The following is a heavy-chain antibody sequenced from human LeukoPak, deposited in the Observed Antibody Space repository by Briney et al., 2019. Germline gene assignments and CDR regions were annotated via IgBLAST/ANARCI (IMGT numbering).Heavy chain of an antibody. CDR1: GFAFGRYS. V-gene: IGHV3-48*04. D-gene: IGHD3-10*02. CDR3: AELGITMIGGV. Sequence: GGSLRLSCAASGFAFGRYSIHWVRQAPGKGLEWVSYISSSGSTIYYADSVKGRFTISRDNAKNSLYLQMNSLRAEDTAVYYCAELGITMIGGVWGKGTTVTISS. CDR2: ISSSGSTI. J-gene: IGHJ6*04.